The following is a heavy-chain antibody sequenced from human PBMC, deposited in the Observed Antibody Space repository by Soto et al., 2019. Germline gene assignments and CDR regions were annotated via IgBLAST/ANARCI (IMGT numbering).Heavy chain of an antibody. CDR2: IYYSGST. J-gene: IGHJ5*02. CDR3: ATSNWFDP. Sequence: QLQLQESGPGLVKPSETLSLTCTVSGGSISSRGYYWGWIRQPPGEGLEWIGTIYYSGSTYYNPSLKSRVTISVDTSKKQFSLRLSAVTAADTAVYYCATSNWFDPWGQGTLVTVSS. CDR1: GGSISSRGYY. V-gene: IGHV4-39*01.